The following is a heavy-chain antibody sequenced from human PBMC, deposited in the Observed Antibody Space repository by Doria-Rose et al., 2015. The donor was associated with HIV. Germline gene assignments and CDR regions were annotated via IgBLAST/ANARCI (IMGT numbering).Heavy chain of an antibody. CDR2: ISGDGDRT. J-gene: IGHJ5*01. V-gene: IGHV3-43*01. D-gene: IGHD4-4*01. CDR1: GFTFEDFN. Sequence: VQLQESGGGVKQPGGSLRLSCTASGFTFEDFNMHWVRQAPGKGLEWISYISGDGDRTHYSDSVSGRFTIARDSSGNSLYLQMTSLRPEDAGCYYCGKSYDYIRENLDSWGQGTLVT. CDR3: GKSYDYIRENLDS.